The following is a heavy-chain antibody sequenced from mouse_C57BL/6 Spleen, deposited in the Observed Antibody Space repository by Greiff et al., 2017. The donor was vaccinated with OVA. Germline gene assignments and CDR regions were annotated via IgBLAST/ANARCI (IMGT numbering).Heavy chain of an antibody. CDR2: IYPGGGYT. CDR1: GYTFTNYW. Sequence: QVQLQQSGAELVRPGTSVKMSCKASGYTFTNYWIGWAKQRPGHGLEWIGDIYPGGGYTNYNEKFKGKATLTADKSSSTAYMQFSSLTSEDSAIYYCARGYYGSSYGYARDDWGQGTSVTVAS. CDR3: ARGYYGSSYGYARDD. V-gene: IGHV1-63*01. J-gene: IGHJ4*01. D-gene: IGHD1-1*01.